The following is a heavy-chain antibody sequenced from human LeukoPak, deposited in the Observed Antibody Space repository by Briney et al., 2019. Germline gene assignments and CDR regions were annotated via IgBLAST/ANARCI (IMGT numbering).Heavy chain of an antibody. J-gene: IGHJ4*02. D-gene: IGHD7-27*01. V-gene: IGHV3-64D*06. CDR1: GFTFSGHF. CDR3: IKDLTGTWSFDH. CDR2: ISVNGDKT. Sequence: LTGGPLSLSCSASGFTFSGHFMHWVRKAPGKGLEYVSSISVNGDKTLYAESVKGRFTISRDNSKNTLYLQLSSLRLEDTAIYYCIKDLTGTWSFDHWGQGTLLTVSS.